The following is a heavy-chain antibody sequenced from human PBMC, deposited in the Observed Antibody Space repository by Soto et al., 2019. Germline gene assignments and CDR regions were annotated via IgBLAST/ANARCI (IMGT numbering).Heavy chain of an antibody. CDR1: VYTFTCYF. CDR2: LNPNSGGT. V-gene: IGHV1-2*02. J-gene: IGHJ5*02. Sequence: SVKVSYKASVYTFTCYFIHWVRQAPGQGLEWMGWLNPNSGGTNYAQKFQGRVTMTRDKSISTVYMDLTRLRSDDTAVYFCARGEMDTAPFDHWGQGSLVTVSS. CDR3: ARGEMDTAPFDH. D-gene: IGHD5-18*01.